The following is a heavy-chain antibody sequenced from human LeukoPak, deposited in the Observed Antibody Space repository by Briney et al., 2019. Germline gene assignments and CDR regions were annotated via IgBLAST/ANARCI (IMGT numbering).Heavy chain of an antibody. D-gene: IGHD1-26*01. J-gene: IGHJ4*02. CDR2: INGNGGDT. Sequence: LSLTCTVSGDSISTYLWSWIRQAPGKGLDWVSTINGNGGDTYYADSVKGRFTIARDNSRNTLYLRMNSLRVEDTAVYYCVKEPASGSSFDYWGQGTLVTVSS. V-gene: IGHV3-23*01. CDR1: GDSISTYL. CDR3: VKEPASGSSFDY.